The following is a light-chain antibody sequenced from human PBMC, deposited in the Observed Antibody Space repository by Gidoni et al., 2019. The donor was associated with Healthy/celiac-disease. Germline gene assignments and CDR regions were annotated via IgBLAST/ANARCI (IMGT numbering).Light chain of an antibody. CDR1: QSVSSSY. J-gene: IGKJ1*01. Sequence: EIVLTQSPGTLSLSPGERATLSCRASQSVSSSYLAWYQQKPGQAPRLLIYGASSRATRIPERFSGSGSGTDFTLTISRLEPEDFAVYYCQQYGSSPRTFGQXTKVEIK. CDR3: QQYGSSPRT. V-gene: IGKV3-20*01. CDR2: GAS.